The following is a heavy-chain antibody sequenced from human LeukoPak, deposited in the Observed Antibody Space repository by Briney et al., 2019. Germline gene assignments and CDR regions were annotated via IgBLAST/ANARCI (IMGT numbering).Heavy chain of an antibody. CDR1: GGSISSGGYY. J-gene: IGHJ4*02. CDR3: ARARTDCSSTSCLGYYFDY. D-gene: IGHD2-2*01. CDR2: IYYSGST. V-gene: IGHV4-31*03. Sequence: SETLSLTCTVSGGSISSGGYYWSWIRQHPGKGLEWIGYIYYSGSTYYNPSLKSRVTISVDTSKNQFSLKLSSVTAADTAVYHCARARTDCSSTSCLGYYFDYWGQGTLVTVSS.